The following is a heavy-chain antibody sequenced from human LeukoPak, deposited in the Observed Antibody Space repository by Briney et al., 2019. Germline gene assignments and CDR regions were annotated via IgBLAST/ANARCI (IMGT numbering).Heavy chain of an antibody. D-gene: IGHD1-26*01. J-gene: IGHJ4*02. CDR2: IVVGSANT. CDR1: GFAFRSSA. Sequence: SVKVSCKVSGFAFRSSAVQWVRQARGQRLEWIGWIVVGSANTNYAQKFQERVTITRDMSTTTVYTELTSLRSEDTAVYYCAADRAQQGGATAYWGQGTLVTVYS. CDR3: AADRAQQGGATAY. V-gene: IGHV1-58*01.